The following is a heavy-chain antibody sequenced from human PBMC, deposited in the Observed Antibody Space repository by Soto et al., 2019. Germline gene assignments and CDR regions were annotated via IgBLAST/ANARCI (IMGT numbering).Heavy chain of an antibody. D-gene: IGHD2-15*01. CDR2: MNPNSGNT. CDR3: EGGAKADDLYSYYYMDV. CDR1: GYTFTSYD. J-gene: IGHJ6*03. V-gene: IGHV1-8*01. Sequence: ASVKVSCKASGYTFTSYDINWVRQATGQGLEWMGWMNPNSGNTGYAQKFQGRVTMTRNTSISTAYMELSSLRSEDTAVYYCEGGAKADDLYSYYYMDVWGKGTRFTVP.